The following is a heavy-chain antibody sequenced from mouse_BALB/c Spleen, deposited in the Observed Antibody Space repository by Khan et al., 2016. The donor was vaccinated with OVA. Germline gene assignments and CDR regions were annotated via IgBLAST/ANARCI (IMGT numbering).Heavy chain of an antibody. V-gene: IGHV14-3*02. CDR1: GFNIKDTY. CDR3: ASPNWFAY. J-gene: IGHJ3*01. CDR2: IDPANGNS. Sequence: EVQLQESGAELVKPGASVKLSCTASGFNIKDTYMHWVKQRPEQGLEWIGRIDPANGNSKYDPKFQGKATITADPSSNTAYLQLSSLTSEDTAVYYCASPNWFAYWGQGTLVTVSA.